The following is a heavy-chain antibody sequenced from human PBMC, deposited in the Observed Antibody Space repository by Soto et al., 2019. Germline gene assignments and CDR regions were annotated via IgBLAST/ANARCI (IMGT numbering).Heavy chain of an antibody. Sequence: QVQVVQSGAEVKKPGSSVKVSCRVSGGTFDMYALTWVRQAPGQGLEWMGTIIPTLSILKYAKKFQGRVTINAGGSTSTTYLELSRLRSDDTALYYCAIGPYTMTGSYWDFWGQGTLVTVSA. CDR1: GGTFDMYA. CDR2: IIPTLSIL. CDR3: AIGPYTMTGSYWDF. J-gene: IGHJ4*02. D-gene: IGHD1-26*01. V-gene: IGHV1-69*18.